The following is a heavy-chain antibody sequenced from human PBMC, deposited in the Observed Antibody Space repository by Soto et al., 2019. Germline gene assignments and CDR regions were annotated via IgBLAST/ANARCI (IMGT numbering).Heavy chain of an antibody. CDR1: GFTFSSYS. CDR3: ARVYCSSTSCKGDYYYGMDV. D-gene: IGHD2-2*01. CDR2: ISSSSSYI. J-gene: IGHJ6*02. V-gene: IGHV3-21*01. Sequence: GGSLRLSCAASGFTFSSYSMNWVRQAPGKGLEWVSSISSSSSYIYYADSVKGRFTISRDNAKNSLYLQMNSLRAEDTAVYYCARVYCSSTSCKGDYYYGMDVWGQGTTVTVSS.